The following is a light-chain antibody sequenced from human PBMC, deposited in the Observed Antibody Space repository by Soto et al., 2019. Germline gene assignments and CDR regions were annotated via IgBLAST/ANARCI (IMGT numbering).Light chain of an antibody. CDR3: QQYYSYPLT. J-gene: IGKJ4*01. V-gene: IGKV1-8*01. CDR2: AAS. Sequence: AIRMTQSPSSFSASTGDRVTITCRASPGISSYLAWYQQKPGKAPKLLIYAASTLQSGVPSRFSGSGSGTDFTLTISCLQSEAFATSYCQQYYSYPLTFGGGTKVDIK. CDR1: PGISSY.